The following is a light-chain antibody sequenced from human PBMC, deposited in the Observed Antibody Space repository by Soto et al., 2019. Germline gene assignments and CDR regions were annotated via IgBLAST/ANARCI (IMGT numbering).Light chain of an antibody. CDR1: QDISSH. CDR2: AAS. Sequence: DIQLTQSPSFLSASIGDRVIITCRASQDISSHLSWYQQKPGRAPDLLIYAASTLQRGVPSRFSGSGSVTEFTLTISSLQPEDFATYYCHQLNAYPITFGPGTKVD. J-gene: IGKJ3*01. CDR3: HQLNAYPIT. V-gene: IGKV1-9*01.